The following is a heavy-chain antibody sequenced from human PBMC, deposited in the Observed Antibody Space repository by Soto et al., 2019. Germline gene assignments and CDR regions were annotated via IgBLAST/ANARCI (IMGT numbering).Heavy chain of an antibody. CDR2: IYYSGST. CDR3: ARAVTTEGGAFDI. J-gene: IGHJ3*02. V-gene: IGHV4-59*01. D-gene: IGHD1-1*01. CDR1: GGSISSYY. Sequence: SETLSRTCTVSGGSISSYYWSWIRQPPGKGLEWIGYIYYSGSTNYNPSLKSRVTISVDTSKNQFSLKLSSVTAADTAVYYCARAVTTEGGAFDIWGQGTMVTVSS.